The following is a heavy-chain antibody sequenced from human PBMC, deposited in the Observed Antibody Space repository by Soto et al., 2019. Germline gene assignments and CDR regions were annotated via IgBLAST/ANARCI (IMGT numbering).Heavy chain of an antibody. CDR1: GVPFGTFT. J-gene: IGHJ4*02. CDR3: AKHFIGGRLQSPFDL. D-gene: IGHD1-1*01. CDR2: LSVNVGTT. V-gene: IGHV3-23*04. Sequence: EVQLVESGGGLVQPGGSLRLSCAVSGVPFGTFTMNWVRQAPGKGLEWVSGLSVNVGTTHYAYSVKGRFTISRDKSKKTLYLQMNNLRAEDTAVYYCAKHFIGGRLQSPFDLWGQGTLVTVSS.